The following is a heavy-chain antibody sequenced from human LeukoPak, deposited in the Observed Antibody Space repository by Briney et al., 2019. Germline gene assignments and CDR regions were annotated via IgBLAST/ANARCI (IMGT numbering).Heavy chain of an antibody. V-gene: IGHV1-46*01. CDR3: ARDHYYDSSGFSLDY. D-gene: IGHD3-22*01. Sequence: ASVKVSCKASGYTFTSYYMHWVRQAPGQGLEWMGIINPSGGSTSYAQKFQGRVTMTRDTSTSTVYMELSSLRSEDTAVNYCARDHYYDSSGFSLDYWGQGTLVTVSS. CDR2: INPSGGST. J-gene: IGHJ4*02. CDR1: GYTFTSYY.